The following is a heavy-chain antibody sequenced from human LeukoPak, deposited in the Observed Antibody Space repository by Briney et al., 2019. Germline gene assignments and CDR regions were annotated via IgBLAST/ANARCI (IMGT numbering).Heavy chain of an antibody. J-gene: IGHJ4*02. CDR3: ARAYCSSTSCYTGDY. D-gene: IGHD2-2*02. CDR2: IYHSGST. Sequence: SETLSLTCTVSGGSISSYYWSWIRQPPGKGLEWIGYIYHSGSTYYNPSLKSRVTISVDRSKNQFSLKLSSVTAADTAVYYCARAYCSSTSCYTGDYWGQGTLVTVSS. V-gene: IGHV4-59*12. CDR1: GGSISSYY.